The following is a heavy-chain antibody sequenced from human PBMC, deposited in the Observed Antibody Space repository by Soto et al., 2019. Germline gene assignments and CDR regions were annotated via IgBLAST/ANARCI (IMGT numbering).Heavy chain of an antibody. J-gene: IGHJ4*02. CDR1: GFTFSTYG. Sequence: PWGPLRLSCAASGFTFSTYGMHWVRQAPDKGLEWVAVVWFDGKHQYYADSVKGRFTISRDNSKNTLYLQMNSLRADDTALYYCARWTYYDSSGYYYVFDYWGQGTLVTVSS. CDR3: ARWTYYDSSGYYYVFDY. D-gene: IGHD3-22*01. V-gene: IGHV3-33*01. CDR2: VWFDGKHQ.